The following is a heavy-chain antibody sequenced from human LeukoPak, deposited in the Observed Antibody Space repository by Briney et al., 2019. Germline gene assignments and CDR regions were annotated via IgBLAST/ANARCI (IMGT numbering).Heavy chain of an antibody. D-gene: IGHD3-22*01. Sequence: SETLSLTCTVSGVSISSSYSYWGWIRQPPGMGLEWIGSIYYTGNTYYNASLKSQVSISIDTSKNQFSLKLTSVTAADTAVYYCARGRNYYDSSGYYTSHDYWGQGTLVTVSS. CDR1: GVSISSSYSY. CDR3: ARGRNYYDSSGYYTSHDY. J-gene: IGHJ4*02. CDR2: IYYTGNT. V-gene: IGHV4-39*01.